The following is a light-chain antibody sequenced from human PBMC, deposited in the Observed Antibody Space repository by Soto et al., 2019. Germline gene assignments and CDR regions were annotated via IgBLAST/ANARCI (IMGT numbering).Light chain of an antibody. CDR3: QQYYSTPYT. Sequence: DIVMTQSPDSLAVSLDERATINCKSSQSVLYSSNNKNYLAWYQQKPGQPPKLLIYWASTRESGVPDRFSGSGSGTDFTLTISSLQAEDVAVYYCQQYYSTPYTFGQGTKVDIK. CDR1: QSVLYSSNNKNY. CDR2: WAS. J-gene: IGKJ2*01. V-gene: IGKV4-1*01.